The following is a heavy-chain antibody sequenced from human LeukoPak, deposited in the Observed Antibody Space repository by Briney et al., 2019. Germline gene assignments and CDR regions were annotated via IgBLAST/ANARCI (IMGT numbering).Heavy chain of an antibody. J-gene: IGHJ4*02. Sequence: GEALQIASKGYGYSFTSYWIGWVRPMPGKGLEGMGIIYSGDYDTRYSRTFQGQVTISADKSISTAYLQWISLKASNTAMCYCARQGSGYDQPVDYWGQGTLVTVSS. CDR1: GYSFTSYW. CDR2: IYSGDYDT. D-gene: IGHD5-12*01. CDR3: ARQGSGYDQPVDY. V-gene: IGHV5-51*01.